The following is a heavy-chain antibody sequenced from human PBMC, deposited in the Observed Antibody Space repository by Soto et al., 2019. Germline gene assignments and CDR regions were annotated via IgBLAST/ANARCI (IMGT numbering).Heavy chain of an antibody. CDR3: ASIVATIQTSDYCGMDV. Sequence: QVQLVQSGAEVKKPGASVKVSCKASGYTFTSYYMHWVQQAPGQGLEWMGIINPSGGRTSYAQKFQGRVTMTTDTSTSTVYMELRSQRSEDSSVYYCASIVATIQTSDYCGMDVWGQGTTVTVSS. CDR1: GYTFTSYY. D-gene: IGHD5-12*01. CDR2: INPSGGRT. J-gene: IGHJ6*02. V-gene: IGHV1-46*01.